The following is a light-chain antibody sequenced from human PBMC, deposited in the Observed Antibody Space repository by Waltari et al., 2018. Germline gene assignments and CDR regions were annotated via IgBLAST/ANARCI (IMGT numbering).Light chain of an antibody. Sequence: QSVLTQPPSASGTPGQRVTISCSGSASNIGSNTVNWYQQLPGTAPKLLISGNNRRPARVSHRFSGSKSGTSASLAISGLQSEDEADYFCAAWDDSRAGSYVCGTGTKVTVL. CDR1: ASNIGSNT. J-gene: IGLJ1*01. CDR3: AAWDDSRAGSYV. V-gene: IGLV1-44*01. CDR2: GNN.